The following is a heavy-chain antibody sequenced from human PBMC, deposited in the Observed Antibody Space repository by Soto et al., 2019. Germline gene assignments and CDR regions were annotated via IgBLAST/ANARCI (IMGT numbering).Heavy chain of an antibody. Sequence: GGSLRLSCAASGFTFSSYSMNWVRQAPGKGLEWVSYISSSSSTIYYADSVKGRFTISRDNAKNSLYLQMNSLRDEDTAVYYCARAPGVGAKGYYYGMDVWGQGTTVTVSS. J-gene: IGHJ6*02. CDR2: ISSSSSTI. D-gene: IGHD1-26*01. CDR1: GFTFSSYS. V-gene: IGHV3-48*02. CDR3: ARAPGVGAKGYYYGMDV.